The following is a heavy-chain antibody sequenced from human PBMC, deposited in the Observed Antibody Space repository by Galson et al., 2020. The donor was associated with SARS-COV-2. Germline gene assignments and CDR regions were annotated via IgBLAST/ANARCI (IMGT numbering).Heavy chain of an antibody. V-gene: IGHV3-23*01. CDR2: INGRNDNT. D-gene: IGHD1-26*01. CDR3: AKDWDFGSTLFDY. CDR1: GFTFNTCA. Sequence: GGSLRLSCEASGFTFNTCAMSWVRLAPGKGPGWVSGINGRNDNTYYADSVKGRFTIARDNSKNTLYLQMNSLRAEDTALYYCAKDWDFGSTLFDYWGQGTLVTVSS. J-gene: IGHJ4*02.